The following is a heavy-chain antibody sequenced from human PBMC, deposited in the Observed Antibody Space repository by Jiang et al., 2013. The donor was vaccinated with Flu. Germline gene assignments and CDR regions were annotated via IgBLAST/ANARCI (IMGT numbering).Heavy chain of an antibody. CDR1: EGTFSSYA. Sequence: SGAEVKKPGSSVKVSCKSSEGTFSSYAISWVRQAPGQGLEWMGGIIPIFGTSDYAQKFQGRITFTAADSTSTAYMELSSLRAEDTAVYYCARGVGGYSHGYLLYWGQGTLVTVSS. CDR3: ARGVGGYSHGYLLY. D-gene: IGHD5-18*01. CDR2: IIPIFGTS. V-gene: IGHV1-69*01. J-gene: IGHJ4*02.